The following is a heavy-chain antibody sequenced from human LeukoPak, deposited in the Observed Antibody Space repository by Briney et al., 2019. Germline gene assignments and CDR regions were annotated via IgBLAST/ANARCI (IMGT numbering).Heavy chain of an antibody. CDR1: GYTLNEVS. CDR3: ATVEREYFDTSGYFNY. D-gene: IGHD3-22*01. Sequence: GASVKVSCKVSGYTLNEVSMHWVRQAPGKGLEWMGGLDPEDGETIHAQKFQGRVTMTEDTSTDTAYMELRSLRSEDSALYYCATVEREYFDTSGYFNYWGQGTLVTVSS. CDR2: LDPEDGET. J-gene: IGHJ4*02. V-gene: IGHV1-24*01.